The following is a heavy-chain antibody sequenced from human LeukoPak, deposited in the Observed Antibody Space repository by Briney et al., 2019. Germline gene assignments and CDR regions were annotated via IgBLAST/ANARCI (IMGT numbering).Heavy chain of an antibody. V-gene: IGHV3-74*01. CDR3: ARGTGGLDP. D-gene: IGHD3/OR15-3a*01. CDR1: GFSFSSYW. CDR2: VNNDGRET. J-gene: IGHJ5*02. Sequence: GGSLRLSCTASGFSFSSYWMHWVRHAPGKGLVWVSYVNNDGRETAHADSVKGRFTIPRDNARNTVFLQMNSLRADDTAVYYCARGTGGLDPWGQGTLVIVSS.